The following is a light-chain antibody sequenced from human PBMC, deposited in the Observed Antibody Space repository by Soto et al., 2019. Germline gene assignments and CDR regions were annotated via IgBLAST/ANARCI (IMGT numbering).Light chain of an antibody. CDR2: GAS. V-gene: IGKV1-27*01. CDR3: QKYNNVPFT. J-gene: IGKJ3*01. Sequence: DTQMTQSPYSLSASVGDRVTITCRASEAISIYLAWYQQKPGKVPNLLIYGASTLQSGDPSRFSGSGSGTDFTLTISSLQPEDVATYYCQKYNNVPFTFGPGTKVEIK. CDR1: EAISIY.